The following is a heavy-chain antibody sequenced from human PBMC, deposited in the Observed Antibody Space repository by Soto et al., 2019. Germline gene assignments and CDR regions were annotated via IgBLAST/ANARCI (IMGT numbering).Heavy chain of an antibody. Sequence: PSQTLSLTCAISGDSVSSNSAAWNWIRQSPSRGLEWLGRTYYRYKWYNDYAISVKSRITINPDTSKNQFSLQLNSVTPEDTAVYYCAREVRGITMIVGTLGPEGSAFDIWGQGTMVTVSS. D-gene: IGHD3-22*01. CDR1: GDSVSSNSAA. CDR3: AREVRGITMIVGTLGPEGSAFDI. J-gene: IGHJ3*02. V-gene: IGHV6-1*01. CDR2: TYYRYKWYN.